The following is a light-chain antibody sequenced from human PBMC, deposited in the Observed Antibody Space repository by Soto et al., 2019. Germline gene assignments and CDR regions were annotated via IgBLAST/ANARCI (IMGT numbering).Light chain of an antibody. Sequence: QSVLTQPASVSGSPGQSITISCTGNSRDVGGYNYVSWYQQHPGKAPKLMIYDVSNRPSGVSNRFSGSKSGNTASLTISGLQAEDEADYYCSSYTSRSSSTYVFGTGTKVTVL. V-gene: IGLV2-14*01. CDR3: SSYTSRSSSTYV. CDR1: SRDVGGYNY. J-gene: IGLJ1*01. CDR2: DVS.